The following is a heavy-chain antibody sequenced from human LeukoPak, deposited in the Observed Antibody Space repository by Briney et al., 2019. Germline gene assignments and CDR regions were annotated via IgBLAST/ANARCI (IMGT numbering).Heavy chain of an antibody. V-gene: IGHV4-59*12. Sequence: SETLSLTCTVSGGSISNYYWSWIRQPPGKGLEWIGYIYYSGSTNYNPSLKSRVTISVDTSKNQFSLKLSSVTAADTAVYYCARFSIAARYYYYYYYYMDVWGKGTTVTVSS. CDR2: IYYSGST. J-gene: IGHJ6*03. CDR1: GGSISNYY. D-gene: IGHD6-6*01. CDR3: ARFSIAARYYYYYYYYMDV.